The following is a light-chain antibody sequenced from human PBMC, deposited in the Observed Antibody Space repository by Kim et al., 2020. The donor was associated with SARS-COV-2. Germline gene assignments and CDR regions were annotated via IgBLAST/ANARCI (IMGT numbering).Light chain of an antibody. J-gene: IGKJ2*01. CDR1: QSVLDSFTNKNY. CDR2: WAS. Sequence: ATINCKSSQSVLDSFTNKNYVSWYQQKPGQPPQVLIYWASTRKSGVPDRFTGSGSETEFTLTISSLQAEDVAVYYCQQYYTSPGYTFGQGTKLEI. V-gene: IGKV4-1*01. CDR3: QQYYTSPGYT.